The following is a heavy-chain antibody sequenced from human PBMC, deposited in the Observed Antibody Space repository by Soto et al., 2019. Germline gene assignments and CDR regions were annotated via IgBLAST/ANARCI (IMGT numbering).Heavy chain of an antibody. J-gene: IGHJ5*02. CDR3: ANGRFLEWLLPDNWFDP. V-gene: IGHV3-64*04. CDR1: GFTFSSYA. Sequence: GGSLRLSCSASGFTFSSYAMHWVRQAPGKGLEYVSGIRGNGDPPFYADSVKGRFTISRDNSKNMLYLQMNSLRDEDTAVYYCANGRFLEWLLPDNWFDPWGQGTLVTVSS. D-gene: IGHD3-3*01. CDR2: IRGNGDPP.